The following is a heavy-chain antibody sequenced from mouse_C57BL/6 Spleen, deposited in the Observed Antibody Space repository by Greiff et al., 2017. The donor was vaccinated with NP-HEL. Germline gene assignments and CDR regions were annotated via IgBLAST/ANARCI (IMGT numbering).Heavy chain of an antibody. Sequence: EVKLMESGGGLVKPGGSLKLSCAASGFTFSSYAMSWVRQTPEKRLEWVATISDGGSYTYYPDNVKGRFTISRDNAKNNLYLQMSHLKSEDTAMYYCAREGYYYGSSYGYFDYWGQGTTLTVSS. V-gene: IGHV5-4*01. D-gene: IGHD1-1*01. CDR3: AREGYYYGSSYGYFDY. J-gene: IGHJ2*01. CDR1: GFTFSSYA. CDR2: ISDGGSYT.